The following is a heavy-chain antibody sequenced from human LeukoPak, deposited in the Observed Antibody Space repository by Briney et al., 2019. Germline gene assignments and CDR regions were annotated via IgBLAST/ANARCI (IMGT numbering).Heavy chain of an antibody. CDR1: GGSISSCGYY. Sequence: SQTLSLTCTVSGGSISSCGYYWSWIRQHPGKGLEWIGYIYYSGSTYYNPSLKSRVTISVDTSKNQFSLKLSSVTAADTAVYYCAREPDYGSGSYYNNWFDPWGQGTLVTVSS. CDR3: AREPDYGSGSYYNNWFDP. CDR2: IYYSGST. V-gene: IGHV4-31*03. D-gene: IGHD3-10*01. J-gene: IGHJ5*02.